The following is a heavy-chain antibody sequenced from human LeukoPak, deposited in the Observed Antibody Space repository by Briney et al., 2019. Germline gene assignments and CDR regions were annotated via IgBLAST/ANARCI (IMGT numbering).Heavy chain of an antibody. CDR2: ISSGSSTT. V-gene: IGHV3-48*02. CDR1: GFTFSSYS. J-gene: IGHJ6*02. CDR3: AGARTYYYAMDV. Sequence: GGSLRLSCVASGFTFSSYSMNWVRQAPGKGLEWVSYISSGSSTTYYVDSVKGRFAISRDNAKNSLYLQMNSLRDEDTAVYYCAGARTYYYAMDVWGRGTLVTVSS.